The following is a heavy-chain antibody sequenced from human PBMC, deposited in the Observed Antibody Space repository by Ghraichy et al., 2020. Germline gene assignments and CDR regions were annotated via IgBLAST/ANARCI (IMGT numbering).Heavy chain of an antibody. CDR2: INHSGST. Sequence: SETLSLTCAVYGGSFSGYYWSWIRQPPGKGLEWIGEINHSGSTNYNPFLKSRVTISVDTSKNQFSLKLSSVTAADTAVYYCAIVVGQQLVLRRSFLYYFDYWGQGTLVTVSS. D-gene: IGHD6-13*01. CDR3: AIVVGQQLVLRRSFLYYFDY. V-gene: IGHV4-34*01. CDR1: GGSFSGYY. J-gene: IGHJ4*02.